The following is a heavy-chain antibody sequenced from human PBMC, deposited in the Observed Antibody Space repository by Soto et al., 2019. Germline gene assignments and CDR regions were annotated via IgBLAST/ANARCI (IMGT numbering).Heavy chain of an antibody. D-gene: IGHD1-26*01. CDR2: ISYSGST. Sequence: SETLSLTCTVSGGSISSYYWSWIRQPPGKGLEWIGYISYSGSTNYNPSLKSRATISVDTSKTQFSLRLSSVTAADTAMYYCTRSAGRYGSYPGWGQGTLVTVSS. CDR3: TRSAGRYGSYPG. J-gene: IGHJ4*02. CDR1: GGSISSYY. V-gene: IGHV4-59*01.